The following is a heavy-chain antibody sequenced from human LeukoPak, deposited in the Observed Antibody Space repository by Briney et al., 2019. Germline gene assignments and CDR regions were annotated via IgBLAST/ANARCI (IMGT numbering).Heavy chain of an antibody. CDR1: GGSSSGYY. D-gene: IGHD6-13*01. CDR2: INHSGST. CDR3: ARAYSSSWATGRFDP. J-gene: IGHJ5*02. Sequence: SETLSLTCAVYGGSSSGYYWSWIRQPPGKGLEWIGEINHSGSTNYNPSLKSRVTISVDTSKNQFSLKLSSVTAADTAVYYCARAYSSSWATGRFDPWGQGTLVTVSS. V-gene: IGHV4-34*01.